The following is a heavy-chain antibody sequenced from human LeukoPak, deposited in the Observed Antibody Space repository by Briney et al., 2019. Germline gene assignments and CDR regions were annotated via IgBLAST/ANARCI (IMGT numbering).Heavy chain of an antibody. Sequence: ASVKVSCKASGYTFTGYYMHGVRQGPGQGLEWMGWTNPNIGGTNYAQKFQGRVTMTRDTSISTAYMELRRLRSDDTAVYYCARYDYSNLDMAEYFQHWGQGTLVTVSS. D-gene: IGHD4-11*01. J-gene: IGHJ1*01. CDR3: ARYDYSNLDMAEYFQH. CDR2: TNPNIGGT. CDR1: GYTFTGYY. V-gene: IGHV1-2*02.